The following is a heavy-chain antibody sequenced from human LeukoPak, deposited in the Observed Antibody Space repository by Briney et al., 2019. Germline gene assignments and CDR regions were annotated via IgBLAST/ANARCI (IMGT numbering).Heavy chain of an antibody. CDR2: IIPILGIA. Sequence: ASVKVSCKASGGTFSSYAISWVRRAPGQGLEWMGRIIPILGIANYAQKLQGRVTMTTDTSTSTAYMELRSLRSDDTAVYYCARDQRDWQQLAYDYWGQGTLVTVSS. V-gene: IGHV1-69*04. CDR3: ARDQRDWQQLAYDY. CDR1: GGTFSSYA. J-gene: IGHJ4*02. D-gene: IGHD6-13*01.